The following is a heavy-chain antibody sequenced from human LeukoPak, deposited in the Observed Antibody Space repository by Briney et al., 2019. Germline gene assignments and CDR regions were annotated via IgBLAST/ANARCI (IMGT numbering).Heavy chain of an antibody. D-gene: IGHD1-1*01. CDR3: ARDACILPSPNCWYFDL. CDR1: GYTLTESS. CDR2: FDPEDGET. J-gene: IGHJ2*01. Sequence: ASVKVSCKVSGYTLTESSMHWVRQAPGKGLEWMRGFDPEDGETIYAQKFQGRVTMTEDTSTDTAYMELSSLRSEDTAVYYCARDACILPSPNCWYFDLWGRGTLVTVSS. V-gene: IGHV1-24*01.